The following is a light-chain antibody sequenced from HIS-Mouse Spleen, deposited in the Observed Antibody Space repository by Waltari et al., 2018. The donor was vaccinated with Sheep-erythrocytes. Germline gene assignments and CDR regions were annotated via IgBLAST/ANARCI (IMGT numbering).Light chain of an antibody. CDR2: EVI. CDR3: SSYAGSNNWV. V-gene: IGLV2-14*01. J-gene: IGLJ3*02. Sequence: QSALTQPASVSGSPGQSITISCTGTSSDVGGYNYVSWYQQHPGKAPKLMIYEVINRPSGGSNRFSGSKSGNTASLTISGLQAEDEADYYCSSYAGSNNWVFGGGTKLTVL. CDR1: SSDVGGYNY.